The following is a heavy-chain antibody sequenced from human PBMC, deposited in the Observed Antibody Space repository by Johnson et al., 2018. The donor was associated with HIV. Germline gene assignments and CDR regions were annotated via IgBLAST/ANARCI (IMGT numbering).Heavy chain of an antibody. V-gene: IGHV3-13*01. Sequence: VQLVESGGGLVQPGGSLRLSCAASGFTFSSYDMHWVRQATGKGLEWVSAIGTAGDTYYPGSVKGRFTISRENAKNSLYLQMNSLRAEDTAVYYCASSITMIVVVTGGAFDIWGQGTMVTVSS. J-gene: IGHJ3*02. D-gene: IGHD3-22*01. CDR1: GFTFSSYD. CDR3: ASSITMIVVVTGGAFDI. CDR2: IGTAGDT.